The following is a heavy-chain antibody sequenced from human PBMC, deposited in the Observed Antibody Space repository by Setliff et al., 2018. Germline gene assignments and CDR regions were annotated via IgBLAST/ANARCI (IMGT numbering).Heavy chain of an antibody. V-gene: IGHV1-18*01. D-gene: IGHD3-22*01. Sequence: ASVKVPCKASGYTFTGYYIHWVRQAPGQGLEWMGWISAYARKFQGRVTMTTDTSTTTAYMELTSLTSDDTALYYCVRGQGPRTVVAIPFDHWGQGTLVTVSS. J-gene: IGHJ4*02. CDR3: VRGQGPRTVVAIPFDH. CDR2: ISAY. CDR1: GYTFTGYY.